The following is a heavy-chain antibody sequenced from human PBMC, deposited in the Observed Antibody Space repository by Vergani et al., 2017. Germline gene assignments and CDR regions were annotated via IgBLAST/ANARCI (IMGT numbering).Heavy chain of an antibody. J-gene: IGHJ4*02. CDR2: IISKTDGGTT. D-gene: IGHD6-19*01. CDR1: GFTFSNVW. Sequence: VQLVESGGGVVQPGRSLRLSCAASGFTFSNVWMTWVRQAPGKGLELVGRIISKTDGGTTDYAAPVKGRFTISRDDAENTLYLQMNSLKIEDTAVYYCTTHPYNSDRGYYFDYWGQGTLVTVSS. CDR3: TTHPYNSDRGYYFDY. V-gene: IGHV3-15*01.